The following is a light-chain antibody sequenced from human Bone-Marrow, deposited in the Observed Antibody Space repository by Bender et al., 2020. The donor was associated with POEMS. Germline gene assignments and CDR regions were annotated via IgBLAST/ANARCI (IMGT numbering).Light chain of an antibody. CDR3: AVWNDSINGWV. V-gene: IGLV1-44*01. CDR2: PVN. CDR1: SSNIGAHA. J-gene: IGLJ3*02. Sequence: QSVLTQPPSASGTPGQRVTISCSGGSSNIGAHAVNWYQHLPGTAPKLLIYPVNRRPSEVPDRFSGSRSGTSASLAISGLQSEDEADYYCAVWNDSINGWVFGGGTKLTVL.